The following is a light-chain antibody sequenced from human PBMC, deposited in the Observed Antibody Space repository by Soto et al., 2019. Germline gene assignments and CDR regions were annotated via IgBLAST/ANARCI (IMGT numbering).Light chain of an antibody. CDR1: ESVARW. CDR3: EQYDSRSPWT. J-gene: IGKJ1*01. CDR2: DAS. Sequence: DIQLTQSPSSLSASVGDRVTITCRASESVARWLAWYQQKPGKAPRLLIYDASTLEGGVPSRFSASGSGTEFTLTISSLQPDDFATYYCEQYDSRSPWTFGQGTKIEIK. V-gene: IGKV1-5*01.